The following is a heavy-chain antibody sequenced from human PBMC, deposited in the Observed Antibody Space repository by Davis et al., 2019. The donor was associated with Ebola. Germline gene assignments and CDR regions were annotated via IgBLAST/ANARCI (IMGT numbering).Heavy chain of an antibody. D-gene: IGHD6-19*01. J-gene: IGHJ4*02. Sequence: MPSETLSLSCSISGGSITSRNWWSWVRQPPGKGLEWIGEIYHGGNTNYNPSLRGRVTMSVDTSQNQFSLKLSSVTAADTAVYYCARSLYSSLSHAAYWGQGALVTVSS. V-gene: IGHV4-4*02. CDR2: IYHGGNT. CDR3: ARSLYSSLSHAAY. CDR1: GGSITSRNW.